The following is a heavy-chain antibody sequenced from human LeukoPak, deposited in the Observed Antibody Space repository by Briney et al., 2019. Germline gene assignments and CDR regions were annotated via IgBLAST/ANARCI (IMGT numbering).Heavy chain of an antibody. V-gene: IGHV3-11*06. D-gene: IGHD4-11*01. CDR1: GFTFSDSY. Sequence: PGRSLRLSCAASGFTFSDSYMSWIRQAPGKGLEWLSYISSSSSYTNYADSVKGRFTISRDNAKNSLYLQLNSLRAEDTAVYYCARHRYREATDSWGQGTLVTVSS. CDR3: ARHRYREATDS. J-gene: IGHJ4*02. CDR2: ISSSSSYT.